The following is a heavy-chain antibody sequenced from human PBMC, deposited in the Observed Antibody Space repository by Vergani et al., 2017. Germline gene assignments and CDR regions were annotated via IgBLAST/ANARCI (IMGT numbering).Heavy chain of an antibody. V-gene: IGHV3-30*03. D-gene: IGHD1-1*01. CDR2: ISYDGSNK. CDR3: ARGSVVWNGYIDY. J-gene: IGHJ4*02. CDR1: GFTFSSYG. Sequence: QVQLVESGGGVVQPGRSLRLSCAASGFTFSSYGMHWVRQAPGKGLEWVAVISYDGSNKYYADSVKGRFTISRDNSKNTLYLQMNSLRAEDTAVYYCARGSVVWNGYIDYWSQGTLVTVSS.